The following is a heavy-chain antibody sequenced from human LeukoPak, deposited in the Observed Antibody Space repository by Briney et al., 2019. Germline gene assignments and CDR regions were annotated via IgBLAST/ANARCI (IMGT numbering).Heavy chain of an antibody. V-gene: IGHV3-30*18. Sequence: PGGSLRVSCAASGFTFSSYGMHWVRQPPGKGLDWVAVISYDGSKKYYKDSVKGRFTISRDNSTNTLFLQLNSLRAEDAAVYYCAKDSPSRTATTEVPVDYWGQGTLVTVSS. D-gene: IGHD5-24*01. CDR2: ISYDGSKK. J-gene: IGHJ4*02. CDR3: AKDSPSRTATTEVPVDY. CDR1: GFTFSSYG.